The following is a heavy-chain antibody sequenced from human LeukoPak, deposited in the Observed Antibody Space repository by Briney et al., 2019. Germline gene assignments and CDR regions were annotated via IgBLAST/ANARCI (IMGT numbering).Heavy chain of an antibody. D-gene: IGHD3-10*01. CDR2: TYYSGST. CDR1: GGSISSYY. Sequence: TSETLSLTCTVSGGSISSYYWSWIRQPPGKGLEWVGYTYYSGSTNYNPSLKSRVTISVDTPKNQFSLKLSAVTAADTAVYYCARHPEWEREAGSTWGQGTLVTVSS. V-gene: IGHV4-59*08. J-gene: IGHJ5*02. CDR3: ARHPEWEREAGST.